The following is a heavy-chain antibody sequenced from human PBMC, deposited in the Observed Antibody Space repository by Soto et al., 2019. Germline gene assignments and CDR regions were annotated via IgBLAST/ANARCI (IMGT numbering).Heavy chain of an antibody. CDR3: ARGPEVVAAERYWYGMDV. D-gene: IGHD2-15*01. V-gene: IGHV1-69*01. CDR2: IIPIFGTA. Sequence: QVQLVQSGAEVKKPGSSVKVSCKASGGTFSSYAISWVRQAPGQGLEWMGGIIPIFGTANYAQKFQGRVTITADESTSTAYMELSSLRSEDTAVYYCARGPEVVAAERYWYGMDVWGLGTTVTVSS. J-gene: IGHJ6*02. CDR1: GGTFSSYA.